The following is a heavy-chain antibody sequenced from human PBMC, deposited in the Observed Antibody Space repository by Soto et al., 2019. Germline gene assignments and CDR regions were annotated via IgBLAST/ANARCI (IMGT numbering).Heavy chain of an antibody. V-gene: IGHV1-69*01. CDR1: GGTFSSYA. Sequence: QVQLVQSGAEVKKPGSSVKVSCKASGGTFSSYAISWVRQAPGQGLEWMGGIIPIFGSANYARKFHGRITITADESTNTAYMELSSQRSEETAVYYCARSLGYSYGYWFDPWGQGTLVTVSS. CDR2: IIPIFGSA. J-gene: IGHJ5*02. D-gene: IGHD5-18*01. CDR3: ARSLGYSYGYWFDP.